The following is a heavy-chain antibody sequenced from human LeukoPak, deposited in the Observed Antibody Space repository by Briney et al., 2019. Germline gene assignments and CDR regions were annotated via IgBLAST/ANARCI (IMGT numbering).Heavy chain of an antibody. Sequence: SETLSLTCTVSGDSISSGNYYWTWIRQPPGKGLEWIGYIYYSGSTFYNPSLKSRVTISVDTSKNEFSLKLSSVTAADTAVYYCARGRYGELDIWGQGTMVTVSS. CDR2: IYYSGST. D-gene: IGHD4-17*01. V-gene: IGHV4-30-4*01. CDR1: GDSISSGNYY. CDR3: ARGRYGELDI. J-gene: IGHJ3*02.